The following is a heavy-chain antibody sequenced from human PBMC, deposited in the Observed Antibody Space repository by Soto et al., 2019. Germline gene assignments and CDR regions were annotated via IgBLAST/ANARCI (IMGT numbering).Heavy chain of an antibody. V-gene: IGHV1-2*04. D-gene: IGHD6-13*01. CDR1: GYTFTGYY. J-gene: IGHJ1*01. CDR2: INPNSGGT. CDR3: ARGSYVAAAGTRVVEYFQH. Sequence: QVQLVQSGAEVKKPGASVKVSCKASGYTFTGYYMHWVRQAPGQGLEWMGWINPNSGGTNYAQKFQGWVTMTRDTSISTAYMELSRLRSDDTAVYYCARGSYVAAAGTRVVEYFQHWGQGTLVTVSS.